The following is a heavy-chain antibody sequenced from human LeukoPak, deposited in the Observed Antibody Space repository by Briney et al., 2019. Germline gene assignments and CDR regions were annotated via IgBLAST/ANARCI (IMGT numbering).Heavy chain of an antibody. CDR2: IYYSGST. CDR1: GGSIRSYY. J-gene: IGHJ4*02. V-gene: IGHV4-59*01. D-gene: IGHD3-10*01. CDR3: ARGYGLGSYYKFFDF. Sequence: SETLSLTCTVSGGSIRSYYWSWIRQPPGKGLEWIGYIYYSGSTNYNPSLKSRVTISLDTSKNQFSLKLSSVTAADTAVYYCARGYGLGSYYKFFDFWGQGTLVTVSS.